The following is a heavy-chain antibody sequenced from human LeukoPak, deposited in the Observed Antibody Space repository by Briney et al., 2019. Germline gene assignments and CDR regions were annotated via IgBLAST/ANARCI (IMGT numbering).Heavy chain of an antibody. V-gene: IGHV3-53*01. D-gene: IGHD6-13*01. CDR3: ARTYSSSSYSPFDY. CDR2: IYYGGGT. J-gene: IGHJ4*02. CDR1: GFIVSSTY. Sequence: GGSLRLSCAASGFIVSSTYMNWVRQAPGKGLEWVSVIYYGGGTYYTDSVKGRFTISRDNSKNTLYLQMDSLRAEDTAVYYCARTYSSSSYSPFDYWGQGTLVTVSS.